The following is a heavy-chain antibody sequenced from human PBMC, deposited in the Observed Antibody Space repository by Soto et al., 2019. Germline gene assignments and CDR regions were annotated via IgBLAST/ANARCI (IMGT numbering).Heavy chain of an antibody. J-gene: IGHJ5*02. D-gene: IGHD6-13*01. V-gene: IGHV1-69*06. CDR2: IMTIFGPP. CDR3: ARVGGSFGWENWFDP. Sequence: QVHLVQSGTEVKKAGSSVKVSCKASGGTFNNYFITWVRQAPGQGLEWMGGIMTIFGPPNYAQKFQDRVTITADKSTSTAYMELSSLRSEDTAMYYCARVGGSFGWENWFDPWGQGTLVIVSS. CDR1: GGTFNNYF.